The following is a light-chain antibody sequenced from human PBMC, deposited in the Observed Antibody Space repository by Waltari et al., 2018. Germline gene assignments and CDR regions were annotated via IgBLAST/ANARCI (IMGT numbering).Light chain of an antibody. Sequence: QSVLTQPPSVSGAPRQRVNISCSGSSPNIGNNAVRWYQQLPGKAPKLLLSYDDLLPSGLSDRISDSKSGTSAFLAISGLQSEDEADYYCAAWDDSLNGVVFGGGTKLTVL. CDR1: SPNIGNNA. CDR3: AAWDDSLNGVV. J-gene: IGLJ2*01. V-gene: IGLV1-36*01. CDR2: YDD.